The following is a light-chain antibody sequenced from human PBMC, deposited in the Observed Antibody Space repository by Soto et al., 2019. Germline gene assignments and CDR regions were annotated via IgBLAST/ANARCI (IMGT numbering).Light chain of an antibody. V-gene: IGKV3-20*01. J-gene: IGKJ4*01. Sequence: ETEMTQSPASLSVSPGESATMSCRASQSVSSNYLAWYQLTPGQAPRFXSYGASNRATGIPDRFSGSGSGTEFTLTISRLEPEDSEVYYCQQYGSSGLTFGGGTKVDIK. CDR1: QSVSSNY. CDR2: GAS. CDR3: QQYGSSGLT.